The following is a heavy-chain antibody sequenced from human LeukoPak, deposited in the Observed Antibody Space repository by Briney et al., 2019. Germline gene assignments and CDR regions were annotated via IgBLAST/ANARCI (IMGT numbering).Heavy chain of an antibody. CDR2: IIPIVGTA. D-gene: IGHD3-3*01. CDR1: GGTFSSYA. V-gene: IGHV1-69*05. CDR3: ARSDFWSGYYTGM. J-gene: IGHJ4*02. Sequence: ASVKVSCKASGGTFSSYAISWVRQAPGQGLEWMGRIIPIVGTANYAQKFQGRVTITTDQSTSIAYMEPSSLRAEDTAVYYCARSDFWSGYYTGMWGQGTLVTVSS.